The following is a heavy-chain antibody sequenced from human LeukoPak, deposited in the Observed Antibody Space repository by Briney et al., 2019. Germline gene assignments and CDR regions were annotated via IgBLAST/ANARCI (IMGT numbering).Heavy chain of an antibody. J-gene: IGHJ6*03. CDR2: IRSKAYGGTT. V-gene: IGHV3-49*03. CDR1: GFTFGDYA. Sequence: GGSLRLSCTASGFTFGDYAMSWFRQAPGKGLEWVGFIRSKAYGGTTEYAASVKGRFTISRDDSKSIAYLQMNSLKTGDTAVYYCTRVDTAMHYYYYYMDVWGKGTTVTVSS. D-gene: IGHD5-18*01. CDR3: TRVDTAMHYYYYYMDV.